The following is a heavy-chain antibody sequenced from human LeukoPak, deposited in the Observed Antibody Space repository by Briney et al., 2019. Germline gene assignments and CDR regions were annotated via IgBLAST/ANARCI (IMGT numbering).Heavy chain of an antibody. CDR2: IYSGGTT. Sequence: PSETLSLTCVVSGGSLHRSFWTWVRQPPGKGLEWIGRIYSGGTTDYSPSLKSRLTISIDTSKNQFSLRLASVTAADTAVYYCGRRPAVDVPIDNWGQGILVAVSS. D-gene: IGHD2-2*01. CDR3: GRRPAVDVPIDN. J-gene: IGHJ4*02. V-gene: IGHV4-59*01. CDR1: GGSLHRSF.